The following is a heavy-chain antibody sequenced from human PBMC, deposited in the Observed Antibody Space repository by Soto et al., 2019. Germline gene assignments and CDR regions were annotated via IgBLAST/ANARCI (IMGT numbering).Heavy chain of an antibody. V-gene: IGHV1-18*04. CDR2: ISAYNGNT. Sequence: AAVKVSCKASGYTFTSYGISWVRQAPGQGLEWMGWISAYNGNTNYAQKLQGRVTMTTDTSTSTAYMELRSLRSDDTAVYYCARDLPLIDVVTTDYYGMDVWGQGTTVTVSS. D-gene: IGHD4-17*01. J-gene: IGHJ6*02. CDR1: GYTFTSYG. CDR3: ARDLPLIDVVTTDYYGMDV.